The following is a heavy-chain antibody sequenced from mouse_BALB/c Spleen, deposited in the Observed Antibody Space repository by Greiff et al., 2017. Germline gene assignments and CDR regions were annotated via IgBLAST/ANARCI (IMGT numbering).Heavy chain of an antibody. V-gene: IGHV1-9*01. CDR1: GYTFSSYW. J-gene: IGHJ3*01. Sequence: VQLVESGAELMKPGASVKISCKATGYTFSSYWIEWVKQRPGHGLEWIGEILPGSGSTNYNEKFKGKATFTADTSSNTAYMQLSSLTSEDSAVYYCARRAYGNPFAYWGQGTLVTVSA. CDR2: ILPGSGST. CDR3: ARRAYGNPFAY. D-gene: IGHD2-1*01.